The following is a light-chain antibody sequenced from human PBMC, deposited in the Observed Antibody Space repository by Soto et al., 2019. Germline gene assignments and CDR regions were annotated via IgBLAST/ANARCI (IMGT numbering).Light chain of an antibody. CDR1: QSVSNN. V-gene: IGKV3-15*01. CDR3: QQFNSYPRT. CDR2: GAS. J-gene: IGKJ4*01. Sequence: IVLTQSPGTLSLSPGERATLSCRASQSVSNNYLAWYQQKPGQAPRLLIYGASTRATGIPARFSGSGSGTKFTLTISSLQPEDCAVYYCQQFNSYPRTFGGGTKVDIK.